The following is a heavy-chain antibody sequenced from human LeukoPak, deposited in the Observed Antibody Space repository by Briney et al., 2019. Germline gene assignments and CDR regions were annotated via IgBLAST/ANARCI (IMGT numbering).Heavy chain of an antibody. CDR2: ISSSSSYI. CDR1: GFTFSSYS. V-gene: IGHV3-21*01. Sequence: GGSLRLSCAASGFTFSSYSMNWVRQAPGKGLEWVSSISSSSSYIYYADSVKGRFTISRDNAKNSLYLQMNSLRAEDTAVYYRARVDIVVVVAATETAKNPYYYGMDVWGQGTTVTVSS. J-gene: IGHJ6*02. D-gene: IGHD2-15*01. CDR3: ARVDIVVVVAATETAKNPYYYGMDV.